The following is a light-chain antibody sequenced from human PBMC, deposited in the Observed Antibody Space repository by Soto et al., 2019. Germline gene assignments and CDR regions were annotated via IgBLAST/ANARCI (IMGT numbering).Light chain of an antibody. Sequence: DIQMTQSPSSLSASVGDRVTITCRASQSISSYLSWYQQKPGKAPKLLSNVASTLQSGVPSRFSGSWSGTGFPLANSSLQPYGFATYYCQQSFSTPQTFGGGTRVEIK. V-gene: IGKV1-39*01. CDR1: QSISSY. CDR2: VAS. J-gene: IGKJ4*01. CDR3: QQSFSTPQT.